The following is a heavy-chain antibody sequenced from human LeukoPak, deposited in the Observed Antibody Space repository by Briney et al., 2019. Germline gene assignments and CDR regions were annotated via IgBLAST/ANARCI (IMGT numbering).Heavy chain of an antibody. J-gene: IGHJ4*02. V-gene: IGHV3-53*01. Sequence: GGSLRLSCAASEFTVNSNYMSWVRQAPGKGLEWVSIIYSVGSIYYADSVKGRFTIFRDNSKNTLHLLMNSLRPEDTAVYYCAGATFGELLAYWGQGTVVTVSS. D-gene: IGHD3-10*01. CDR2: IYSVGSI. CDR1: EFTVNSNY. CDR3: AGATFGELLAY.